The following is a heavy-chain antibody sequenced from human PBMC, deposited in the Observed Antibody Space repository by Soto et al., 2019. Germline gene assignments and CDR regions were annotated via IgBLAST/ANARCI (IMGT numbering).Heavy chain of an antibody. Sequence: SSETLSLTCTVSGGSISSGDYYWSWIRQPPGKGLEWIGYIYYSGSTNYNPSLKSRVTISVDKSKNQFSLKLSSVTAADTAVYYCASPLFMTTVTTIEAGRDDYWGQGTLVTSPQ. J-gene: IGHJ4*02. CDR1: GGSISSGDYY. V-gene: IGHV4-30-4*01. CDR2: IYYSGST. D-gene: IGHD4-17*01. CDR3: ASPLFMTTVTTIEAGRDDY.